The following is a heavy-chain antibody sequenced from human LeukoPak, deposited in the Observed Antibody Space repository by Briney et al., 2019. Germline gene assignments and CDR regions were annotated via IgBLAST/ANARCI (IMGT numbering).Heavy chain of an antibody. CDR1: GYSITSGYY. D-gene: IGHD3-10*01. CDR3: ARHGAFYYGSGSSSFDY. J-gene: IGHJ4*02. Sequence: SETLSLTCAVSGYSITSGYYWGWIRQPPGKGLELIGSIYHSGSTYYNPSLNSRVTLSVDTSKNQFSLKLSSVTAADTAVYYCARHGAFYYGSGSSSFDYWGQGTLVTVSS. CDR2: IYHSGST. V-gene: IGHV4-38-2*01.